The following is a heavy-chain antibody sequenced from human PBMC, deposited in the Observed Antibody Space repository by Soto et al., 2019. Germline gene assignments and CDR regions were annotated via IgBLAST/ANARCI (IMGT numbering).Heavy chain of an antibody. D-gene: IGHD3-3*01. Sequence: SETLSLTCTVSGGSISSGGYYWSWIRQHPGKGLEWIGYIYYSGSTYYNPSLKSRVTISVDTSKNQFSLKLSSVTAADTAVYYCARELRFLEWSSIDYWGQGTLVTVSS. CDR1: GGSISSGGYY. CDR2: IYYSGST. V-gene: IGHV4-31*03. J-gene: IGHJ4*02. CDR3: ARELRFLEWSSIDY.